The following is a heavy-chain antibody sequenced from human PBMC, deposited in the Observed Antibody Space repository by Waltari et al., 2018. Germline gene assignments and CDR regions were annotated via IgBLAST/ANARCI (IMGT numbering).Heavy chain of an antibody. CDR3: ARARITMIVVVTLFDY. J-gene: IGHJ4*02. Sequence: QVQLQESGPGLVKPSETLSLTCAVSGYSISSGYYWGWIRQPPGKGLEWIGSIYHSGSHYDNPSRKGRVTISVDTSKNQCSLKLSSVTAADTAVYYCARARITMIVVVTLFDYWGQGTLVTVSS. CDR2: IYHSGSH. CDR1: GYSISSGYY. D-gene: IGHD3-22*01. V-gene: IGHV4-38-2*01.